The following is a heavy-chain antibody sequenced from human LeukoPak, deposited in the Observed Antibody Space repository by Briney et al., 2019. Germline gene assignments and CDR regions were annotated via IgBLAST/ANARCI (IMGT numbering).Heavy chain of an antibody. V-gene: IGHV1-8*01. CDR2: MNPYTGKT. Sequence: ASLKVSCKASGYTFTSYDVHWVRQATGQELEWMGWMNPYTGKTGYAQRFQGRVTMTRNTSISTVYMELSSLRSEGTAMYYCARDTTTTGSDSDAFENWGQGTMITVSS. CDR1: GYTFTSYD. D-gene: IGHD3-10*01. CDR3: ARDTTTTGSDSDAFEN. J-gene: IGHJ3*02.